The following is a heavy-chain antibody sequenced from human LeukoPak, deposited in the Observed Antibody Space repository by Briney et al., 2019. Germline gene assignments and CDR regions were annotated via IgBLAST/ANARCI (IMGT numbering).Heavy chain of an antibody. D-gene: IGHD3-10*01. Sequence: GGSVRLSCGASGFTFSSYGMHWVRQAPGKGLEWVAVISYDGSNTYYADSVKGRFTISRDNSKSMLYLQMNSLRAEDTAVYYCAKPYYYGSRSYMDYWGQGTLVTVSS. CDR2: ISYDGSNT. CDR3: AKPYYYGSRSYMDY. CDR1: GFTFSSYG. J-gene: IGHJ4*02. V-gene: IGHV3-30*18.